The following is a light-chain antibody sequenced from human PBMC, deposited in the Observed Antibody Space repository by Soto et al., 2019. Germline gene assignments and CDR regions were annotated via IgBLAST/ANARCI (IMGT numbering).Light chain of an antibody. CDR2: DAS. J-gene: IGKJ5*01. CDR1: QSVSRY. CDR3: QQRSSWPIT. Sequence: THSPCSLSASVFDRVTITCRASQSVSRYLAWYQQKPGQAPRLLIYDASNRATGIPARFSGSGSGTDFTLTISSLEPEDFAVYYCQQRSSWPITFGQGTRLEI. V-gene: IGKV3-11*01.